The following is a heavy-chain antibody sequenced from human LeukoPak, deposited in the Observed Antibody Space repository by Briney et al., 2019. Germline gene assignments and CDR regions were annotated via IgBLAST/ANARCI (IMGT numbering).Heavy chain of an antibody. CDR3: ARVGGEYYNDSSGYDY. CDR2: ISSSSSYI. V-gene: IGHV3-21*01. D-gene: IGHD3-22*01. Sequence: PGGSLRLSCAASGFTFSSYSMNWVRQAPGKGLEWVSSISSSSSYIYYADSVKGRFTISRDNAKNSLYLQMNSLRAEDTAVYYCARVGGEYYNDSSGYDYWGQGTLVTVSS. J-gene: IGHJ4*02. CDR1: GFTFSSYS.